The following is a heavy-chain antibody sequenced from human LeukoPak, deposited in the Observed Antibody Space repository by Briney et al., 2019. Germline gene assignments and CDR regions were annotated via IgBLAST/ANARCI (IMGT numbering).Heavy chain of an antibody. V-gene: IGHV1-18*01. CDR3: ARDGVLVVYAKNWFDP. J-gene: IGHJ5*02. CDR2: ISAYNGNT. D-gene: IGHD2-8*01. Sequence: GASVKVSCKASGYTFTSYGISWVRQAPGQGLEWMGWISAYNGNTNYAQKLQGRVTMTTDTSTSTAYMELRSLRSDDTAVYYCARDGVLVVYAKNWFDPWGQGTLVTVSS. CDR1: GYTFTSYG.